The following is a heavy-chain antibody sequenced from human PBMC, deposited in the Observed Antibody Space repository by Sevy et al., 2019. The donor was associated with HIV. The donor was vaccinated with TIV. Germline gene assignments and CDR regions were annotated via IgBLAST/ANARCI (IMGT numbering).Heavy chain of an antibody. CDR3: ASLPNNYYDTSGYSGKDGFDI. D-gene: IGHD3-22*01. Sequence: GGSLRLSCAASGFTFSSFGMHWVRQAPGKGLEWVAVIWNDRSNKHYADSVKGRFTISRDNSKNTLYLQKNSLRAEDTAVYYCASLPNNYYDTSGYSGKDGFDIWGQGTMVTVSS. V-gene: IGHV3-33*01. CDR2: IWNDRSNK. CDR1: GFTFSSFG. J-gene: IGHJ3*02.